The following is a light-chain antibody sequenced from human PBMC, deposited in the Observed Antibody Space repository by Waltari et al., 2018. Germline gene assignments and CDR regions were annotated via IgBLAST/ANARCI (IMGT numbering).Light chain of an antibody. CDR3: STYSTTSTLVV. V-gene: IGLV2-14*03. J-gene: IGLJ2*01. Sequence: QSALTQPASVSGSPGQSITISCTVTSRDVRGYNYFPLYQHHPDKAPKLIISDVSNRPAGVSSRFSGSKSGNTASLTISGLQAEDEANYYCSTYSTTSTLVVLGGGTKLTVL. CDR1: SRDVRGYNY. CDR2: DVS.